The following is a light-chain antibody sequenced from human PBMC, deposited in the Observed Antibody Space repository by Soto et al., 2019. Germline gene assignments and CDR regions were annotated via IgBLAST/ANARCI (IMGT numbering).Light chain of an antibody. V-gene: IGKV1-5*02. CDR2: DAS. J-gene: IGKJ1*01. CDR1: QSVSTR. CDR3: QQYSVYWT. Sequence: INLTPPPSPLSSSPGARATTLCRASQSVSTRLAWYQQKPGKAPKVLIYDASSWAGGVPSRFTGSGSGTEFTLTINSLQPDDFATYYCQQYSVYWTFGQGTKVDI.